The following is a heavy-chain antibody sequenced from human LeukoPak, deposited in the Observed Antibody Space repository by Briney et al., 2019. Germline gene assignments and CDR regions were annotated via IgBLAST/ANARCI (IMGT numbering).Heavy chain of an antibody. Sequence: PSETLSLTCTVSGGSISSGDYYWSWIRQPPGKGLEWIGYIYYSGSTYYNPSLKSRVTISVDTSKNQFSLKLSSVTAADTAVYYCPRDRSGDEAVDYWGQGTLVTVSS. CDR2: IYYSGST. J-gene: IGHJ4*02. V-gene: IGHV4-30-4*01. CDR3: PRDRSGDEAVDY. D-gene: IGHD7-27*01. CDR1: GGSISSGDYY.